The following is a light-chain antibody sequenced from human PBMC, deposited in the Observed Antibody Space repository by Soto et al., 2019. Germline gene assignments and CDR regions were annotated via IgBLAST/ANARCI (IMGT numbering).Light chain of an antibody. CDR1: QGISSY. J-gene: IGKJ3*01. CDR3: QQLNNYPFT. V-gene: IGKV1-9*01. Sequence: DIQLTQSPSFLSASVGDRVTITCRASQGISSYLAWYQQKPGKAPNLLIYAASTLQSGVPSRFSGSGSGTGFTLTISSLQPDDFATYYCQQLNNYPFTFGPGTKVDIK. CDR2: AAS.